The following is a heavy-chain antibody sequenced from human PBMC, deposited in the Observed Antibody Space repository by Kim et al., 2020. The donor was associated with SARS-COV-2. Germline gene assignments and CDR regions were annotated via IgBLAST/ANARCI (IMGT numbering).Heavy chain of an antibody. CDR3: ATLIPYYYDSSGYYPGDI. CDR1: GGSISSSSYY. CDR2: IYYSGST. Sequence: SETLSLTCTVSGGSISSSSYYWGWIRQPPGKGLEWIGSIYYSGSTYYNPSLKSRVTISVDTSKNQFSLKLSSVTAADTAVYYCATLIPYYYDSSGYYPGDIWGQGTMVTVSS. D-gene: IGHD3-22*01. J-gene: IGHJ3*02. V-gene: IGHV4-39*01.